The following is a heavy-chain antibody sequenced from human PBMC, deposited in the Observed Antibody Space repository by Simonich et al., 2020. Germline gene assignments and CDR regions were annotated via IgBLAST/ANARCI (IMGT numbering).Heavy chain of an antibody. CDR2: IWYDGSNK. D-gene: IGHD2-15*01. Sequence: QVQLVESGGGVVQPGRSLRLSCAASGFTFSSYGMHWVRQAPGKGLEWVAVIWYDGSNKYYADSVKGRFTISRDNSKNTLYLQMNSLRAEDTAVYYCARDRYCSGGSCYYVDYWGQGTLVTVSS. J-gene: IGHJ4*02. CDR3: ARDRYCSGGSCYYVDY. V-gene: IGHV3-33*01. CDR1: GFTFSSYG.